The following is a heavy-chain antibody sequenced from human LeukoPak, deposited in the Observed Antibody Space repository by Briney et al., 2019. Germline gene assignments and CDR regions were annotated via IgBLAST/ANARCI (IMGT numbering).Heavy chain of an antibody. Sequence: ASVKVSCKASGYTFTSYGISWVRQAPGQGLEWMGWISAYNGNTNYAQKLQGRVTMTTDTSTSTAYMELRSLRSDDTAVYYCASNSDGLIAYVVWGKGTTVTVSS. CDR3: ASNSDGLIAYVV. D-gene: IGHD3-9*01. J-gene: IGHJ6*04. CDR2: ISAYNGNT. CDR1: GYTFTSYG. V-gene: IGHV1-18*01.